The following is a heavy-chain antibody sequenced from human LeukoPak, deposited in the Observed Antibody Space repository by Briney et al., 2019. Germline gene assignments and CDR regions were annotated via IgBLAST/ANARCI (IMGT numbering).Heavy chain of an antibody. Sequence: GGSLRLSLAASGFTFSSRWMGWVRQAPGEGLEWVANIKNDGSTQYYVGSVKGRFTISRDNATNSLFRQMNGLRAEDTAVYYCAKHGDYSFEDWGQGTLVAVSS. D-gene: IGHD4-17*01. CDR2: IKNDGSTQ. V-gene: IGHV3-7*01. CDR1: GFTFSSRW. J-gene: IGHJ4*02. CDR3: AKHGDYSFED.